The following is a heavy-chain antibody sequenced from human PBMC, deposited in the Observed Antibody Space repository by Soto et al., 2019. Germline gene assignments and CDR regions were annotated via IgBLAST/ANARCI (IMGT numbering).Heavy chain of an antibody. Sequence: EVQLLESGGGLVQPGGSLRLSCEASGFTFSSYPMSWVGQAPGKGLEWISGITGGATNAYYADSVKGRITISRDNSKNTLYLQLNSLRAEDTAVYYCAKEAARPGPCDSWGQGTLVTVSS. J-gene: IGHJ4*02. V-gene: IGHV3-23*01. CDR3: AKEAARPGPCDS. D-gene: IGHD6-6*01. CDR2: ITGGATNA. CDR1: GFTFSSYP.